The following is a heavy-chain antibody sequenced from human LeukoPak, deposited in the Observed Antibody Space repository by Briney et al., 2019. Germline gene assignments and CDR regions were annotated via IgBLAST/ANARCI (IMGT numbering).Heavy chain of an antibody. J-gene: IGHJ3*02. CDR1: GGSISSSGYY. CDR2: INHSGST. Sequence: SETLSLTCTVSGGSISSSGYYWSWIRQPPGKGLEWIGEINHSGSTNYNPSLKSRVTISVDTSKNQFSLKLSSVTAADTAVYYCASYGYQLGGFDTWGQGTMVTVSS. V-gene: IGHV4-39*07. CDR3: ASYGYQLGGFDT. D-gene: IGHD2-2*01.